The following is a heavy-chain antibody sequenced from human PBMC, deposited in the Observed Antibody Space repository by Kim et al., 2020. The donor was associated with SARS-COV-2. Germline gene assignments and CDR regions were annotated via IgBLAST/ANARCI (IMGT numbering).Heavy chain of an antibody. V-gene: IGHV3-74*01. Sequence: GGSLRLSCEASGFTFSIYWMHWVRQDPGNGLVWILRPNRENSTTRYADSEKCRISISRDHGKNILYLQMKSLRVEDTIVYDCARVASSGYFDFEYSGHGT. D-gene: IGHD6-19*01. J-gene: IGHJ4*01. CDR1: GFTFSIYW. CDR3: ARVASSGYFDFEY. CDR2: PNRENSTT.